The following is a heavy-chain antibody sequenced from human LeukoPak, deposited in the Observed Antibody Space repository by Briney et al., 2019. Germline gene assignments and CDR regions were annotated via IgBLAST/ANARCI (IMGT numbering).Heavy chain of an antibody. CDR1: GFTFSSYA. CDR3: AKDLSGILWFGEFLYYYGMDV. V-gene: IGHV3-23*01. J-gene: IGHJ6*02. CDR2: ISGSGGST. Sequence: PGGSLRLSCAASGFTFSSYAMSWVRQAPGKGLEWVSAISGSGGSTYYADSVKGRFTISRDNSNNTLYLQMNSLRAEDTAVYCCAKDLSGILWFGEFLYYYGMDVWGQGTTVTVSS. D-gene: IGHD3-10*01.